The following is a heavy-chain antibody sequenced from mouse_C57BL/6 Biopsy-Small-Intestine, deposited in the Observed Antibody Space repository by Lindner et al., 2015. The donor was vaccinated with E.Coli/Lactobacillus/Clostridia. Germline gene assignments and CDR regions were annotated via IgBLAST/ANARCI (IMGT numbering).Heavy chain of an antibody. J-gene: IGHJ3*01. CDR3: ARYGDYDSFAY. CDR2: INPGSGGT. D-gene: IGHD2-4*01. V-gene: IGHV1-54*01. Sequence: VQLQESGADLVRPGTSVKVSCQASGYAFTNYLIDWVKQRPGQGLEWIGVINPGSGGTDYNEKFKGKATLTADKSSSTAYMQLSSLTSEDSAIYYCARYGDYDSFAYWGQGTLVTVSA. CDR1: GYAFTNYL.